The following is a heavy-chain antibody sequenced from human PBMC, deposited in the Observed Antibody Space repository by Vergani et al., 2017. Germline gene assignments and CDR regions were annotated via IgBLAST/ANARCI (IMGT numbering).Heavy chain of an antibody. Sequence: QVQLVQSGAEVKKPGSSVKVSCKASGGTFSSYAISWVRQAPGQGLEWMGGIIPIFGTANYAQKFQGRVTITADESTSTAYMGLSSLRSEDTAVYYCARVRGDCSSTSCHRDVGAFDIWGQGTMVTVSS. J-gene: IGHJ3*02. CDR1: GGTFSSYA. CDR2: IIPIFGTA. D-gene: IGHD2-2*01. V-gene: IGHV1-69*01. CDR3: ARVRGDCSSTSCHRDVGAFDI.